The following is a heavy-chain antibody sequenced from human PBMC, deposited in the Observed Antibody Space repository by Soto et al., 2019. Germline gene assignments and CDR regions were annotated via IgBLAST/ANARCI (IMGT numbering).Heavy chain of an antibody. V-gene: IGHV4-59*01. Sequence: SETLSLTCTVSGGSISSYYWSWIRQPPGKGLEWIGYIYYSGSTNYNPSLKSRVTISVDTSKNQFSLNLSSVTAADTAVYYCARDLRFQGHDYADYLGYGMDVWGQGTTVTVSS. CDR2: IYYSGST. CDR1: GGSISSYY. CDR3: ARDLRFQGHDYADYLGYGMDV. J-gene: IGHJ6*02. D-gene: IGHD4-17*01.